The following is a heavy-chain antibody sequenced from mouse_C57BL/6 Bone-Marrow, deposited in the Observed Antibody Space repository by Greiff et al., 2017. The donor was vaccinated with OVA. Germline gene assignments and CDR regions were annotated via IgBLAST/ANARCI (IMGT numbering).Heavy chain of an antibody. CDR3: ARWGSYCYFDV. Sequence: QVQLQQSGAELVRPGTSVKVSCKASGYAFTNYLIEWVKQRPGQGLEWIGVINPGSGGTNYNEKFKGKATLTADKSSSTAYMQLSSLTSEDSAVYFCARWGSYCYFDVWGTGTPGTVSS. CDR1: GYAFTNYL. CDR2: INPGSGGT. D-gene: IGHD1-1*01. V-gene: IGHV1-54*01. J-gene: IGHJ1*03.